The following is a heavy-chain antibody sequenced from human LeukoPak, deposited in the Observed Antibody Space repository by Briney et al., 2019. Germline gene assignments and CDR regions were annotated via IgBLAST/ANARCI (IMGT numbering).Heavy chain of an antibody. Sequence: PSETLSLTCTVSGVSISSGSYYWRWIRQPAGKGLEWIGRIYTSGSTNYNPSLKSRDTISVDTSKNQFSLKLSSVTAADTAVYYCARLPHYWGQGTLVTVSS. J-gene: IGHJ4*02. CDR2: IYTSGST. V-gene: IGHV4-61*02. CDR1: GVSISSGSYY. CDR3: ARLPHY.